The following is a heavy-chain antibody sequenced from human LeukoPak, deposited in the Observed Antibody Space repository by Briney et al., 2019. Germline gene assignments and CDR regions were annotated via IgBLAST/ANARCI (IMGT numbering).Heavy chain of an antibody. J-gene: IGHJ2*01. CDR2: ISGSGGST. CDR1: GFTFSSYA. Sequence: GGSLRLSCAASGFTFSSYAMSWVRQAPGKGLEWVSAISGSGGSTYYADSVKGRFTISRDNSKNTLYLQMNSLRAEDTAVYYCASVCGGEDWYFDLWGRGTLVTVSS. D-gene: IGHD2-21*01. CDR3: ASVCGGEDWYFDL. V-gene: IGHV3-23*01.